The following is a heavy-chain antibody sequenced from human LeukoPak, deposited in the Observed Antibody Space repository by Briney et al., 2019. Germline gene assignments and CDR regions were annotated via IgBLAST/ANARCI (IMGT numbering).Heavy chain of an antibody. CDR2: INPNSGGT. V-gene: IGHV1-2*02. Sequence: GASVKVSCKASGYTFTGYYMHWVRQAPGQGLEWMGWINPNSGGTNYAQKFQGRVTMTRDTSISTAYMELSRLRSDDTAVYYCARDPQPYYYDSSGYSYYFDYWGQGTLVTVSS. CDR3: ARDPQPYYYDSSGYSYYFDY. CDR1: GYTFTGYY. D-gene: IGHD3-22*01. J-gene: IGHJ4*02.